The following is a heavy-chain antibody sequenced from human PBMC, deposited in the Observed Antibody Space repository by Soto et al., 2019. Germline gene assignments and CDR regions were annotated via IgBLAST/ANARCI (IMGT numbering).Heavy chain of an antibody. D-gene: IGHD6-19*01. V-gene: IGHV5-51*01. CDR1: GYTYTNYW. CDR3: ARLHSGTARPVN. Sequence: PGQSLKISCKASGYTYTNYWLDWVRQMPGKALEWMGILYPGDSDTRYSPSFEGQVTISADKSITTAYLQWSSLRDSDTGMYDCARLHSGTARPVNWGEGHQVTVSS. CDR2: LYPGDSDT. J-gene: IGHJ4*02.